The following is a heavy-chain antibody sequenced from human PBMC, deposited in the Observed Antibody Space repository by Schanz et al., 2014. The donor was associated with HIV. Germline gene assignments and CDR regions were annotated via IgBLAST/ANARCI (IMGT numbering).Heavy chain of an antibody. J-gene: IGHJ4*02. V-gene: IGHV3-30*18. CDR3: AKPEYDSRGNSQSHFDY. D-gene: IGHD3-22*01. CDR1: GFSFSNYG. CDR2: TSYDGTKK. Sequence: QVQLVESGGGVVQPGRSLRLSCAASGFSFSNYGMHWVRQAPGKGLEWVAVTSYDGTKKHYADSVNGRFTISRDNSKNTLYLQMTTLRIDDTAVYYCAKPEYDSRGNSQSHFDYWGQGTLVTISS.